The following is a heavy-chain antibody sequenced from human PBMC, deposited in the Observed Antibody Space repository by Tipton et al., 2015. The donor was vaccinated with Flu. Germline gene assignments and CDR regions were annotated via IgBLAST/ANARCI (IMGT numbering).Heavy chain of an antibody. D-gene: IGHD6-13*01. CDR3: ARDSAAHYGMDV. V-gene: IGHV4-59*08. Sequence: TLSLTCTVSGGSISSYYWSWIRQPPGKGLEWIGYIYYSGSTNYNPSLKSRVTISVDTSKNHFSLKLSSVTAADTAVYYCARDSAAHYGMDVWGQGTTVTVSS. J-gene: IGHJ6*02. CDR1: GGSISSYY. CDR2: IYYSGST.